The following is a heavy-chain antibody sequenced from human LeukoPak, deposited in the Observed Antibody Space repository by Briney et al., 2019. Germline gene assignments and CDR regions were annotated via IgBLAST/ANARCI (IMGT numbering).Heavy chain of an antibody. D-gene: IGHD6-19*01. Sequence: GGSLRLSCAASGFAFSNYAMSWVRQAPGKGLEWVSSLSGGGDSRYYADSVMGRFTISRDNSKNTLYLQMNSLRAEDTAVYYCAKGRIAVAGTVFLFDYWGQGTLVTVSS. V-gene: IGHV3-23*01. CDR2: LSGGGDSR. CDR1: GFAFSNYA. J-gene: IGHJ4*02. CDR3: AKGRIAVAGTVFLFDY.